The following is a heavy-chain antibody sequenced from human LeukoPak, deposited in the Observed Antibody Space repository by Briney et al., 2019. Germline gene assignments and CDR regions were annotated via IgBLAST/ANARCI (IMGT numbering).Heavy chain of an antibody. V-gene: IGHV3-66*01. J-gene: IGHJ5*02. CDR1: GFTVSSNY. Sequence: GGSLRLSCAASGFTVSSNYISWVRQAPGKGLEWVSVIYVGGSTYYADSVKGRFTISRDNSKNTLYLQMNSLRAEDTAVYYCAKDQSLDGGNVRGYFDPWGQGTLVTVSS. D-gene: IGHD4-23*01. CDR2: IYVGGST. CDR3: AKDQSLDGGNVRGYFDP.